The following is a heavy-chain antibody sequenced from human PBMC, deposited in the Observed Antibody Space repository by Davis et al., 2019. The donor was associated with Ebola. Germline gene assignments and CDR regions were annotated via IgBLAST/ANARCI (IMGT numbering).Heavy chain of an antibody. D-gene: IGHD3-22*01. CDR1: GFTFSSYS. J-gene: IGHJ3*02. V-gene: IGHV3-21*01. CDR2: ISSSSSYI. Sequence: GGSLRLSCAASGFTFSSYSMNWVRQAPGKGLEWVLSISSSSSYIYYADSVKGRFTISRDNAKNSLYLQMNSLRAEDTAVYYCARMGDYYDSAAHAFDIWGQGTMVTVSS. CDR3: ARMGDYYDSAAHAFDI.